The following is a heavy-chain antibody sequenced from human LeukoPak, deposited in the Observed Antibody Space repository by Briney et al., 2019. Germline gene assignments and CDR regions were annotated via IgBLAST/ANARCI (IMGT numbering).Heavy chain of an antibody. D-gene: IGHD6-19*01. Sequence: GGSLRLSCAASGFTFSNAWMSWVRQAPGKGLEWVGRIKSKTGGGTTDYAAPVKGRFTISRDDSKNTLYLQMNSLKTEDTAVYYCTCEPRRGIAVAVDYWGQGTLVTVSS. J-gene: IGHJ4*02. CDR1: GFTFSNAW. CDR3: TCEPRRGIAVAVDY. CDR2: IKSKTGGGTT. V-gene: IGHV3-15*01.